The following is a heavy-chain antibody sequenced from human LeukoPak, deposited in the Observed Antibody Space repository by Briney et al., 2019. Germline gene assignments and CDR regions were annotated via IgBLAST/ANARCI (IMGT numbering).Heavy chain of an antibody. J-gene: IGHJ4*02. Sequence: SETLSLTCTVSGDSISSSSYCWGWIRQPPGKGLEWIGEINHSGSTNYSPSLKSRVTISVDTSKNQFSLKLCSVTAADTAVYYCARGRATYYYGSGSRRSSYYFDYWGQGTLVTVSS. CDR1: GDSISSSSYC. V-gene: IGHV4-39*07. CDR2: INHSGST. D-gene: IGHD3-10*01. CDR3: ARGRATYYYGSGSRRSSYYFDY.